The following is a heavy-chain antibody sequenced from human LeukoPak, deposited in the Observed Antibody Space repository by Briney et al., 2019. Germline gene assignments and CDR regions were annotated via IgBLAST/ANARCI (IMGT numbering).Heavy chain of an antibody. CDR1: GGTFSSYA. V-gene: IGHV1-69*05. D-gene: IGHD6-6*01. CDR2: IIPIFGTA. J-gene: IGHJ4*02. CDR3: ASLEYSSSSDY. Sequence: ASVKVSCKASGGTFSSYAISWVRQAPGQGLEWMGGIIPIFGTAYYAQKFQGRVTITTDESTSTAYMELSSLRSEDTAVYYCASLEYSSSSDYWGQGTLVTVSS.